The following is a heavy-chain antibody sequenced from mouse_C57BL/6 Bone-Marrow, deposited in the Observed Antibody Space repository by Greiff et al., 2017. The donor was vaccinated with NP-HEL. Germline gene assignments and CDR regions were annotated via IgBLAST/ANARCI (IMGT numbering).Heavy chain of an antibody. V-gene: IGHV1-81*01. J-gene: IGHJ4*01. CDR1: GYTFTSYG. Sequence: QVQLQQSGAELARPGASVKLSCKASGYTFTSYGISWVKQRTRQGLEWIGEIYPRSGNTYYNEKFKGKATLTADKSSSTAYMELRSLTSEDSAVYFCAPITTVVAYYYAMDYWGQGTSVTVSS. D-gene: IGHD1-1*01. CDR3: APITTVVAYYYAMDY. CDR2: IYPRSGNT.